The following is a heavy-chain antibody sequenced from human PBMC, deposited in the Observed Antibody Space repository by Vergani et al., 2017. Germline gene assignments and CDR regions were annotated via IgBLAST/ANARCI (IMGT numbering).Heavy chain of an antibody. V-gene: IGHV1-2*02. D-gene: IGHD6-6*01. CDR3: ARGASIAAREAAPYYYGMDV. Sequence: QVQLVQSGAEVKKPGASVKVSCKASGYTFTGYYMHWVRQAPGQGLEWMGWINPNSGGKNYAQKFQGRVTMTRDTSISTAYMELSRLRSDDTAVYYCARGASIAAREAAPYYYGMDVWGQGTTVTVSS. J-gene: IGHJ6*02. CDR1: GYTFTGYY. CDR2: INPNSGGK.